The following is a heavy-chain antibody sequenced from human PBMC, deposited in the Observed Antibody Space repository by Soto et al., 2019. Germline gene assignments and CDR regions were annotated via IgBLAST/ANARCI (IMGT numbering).Heavy chain of an antibody. D-gene: IGHD3-22*01. V-gene: IGHV4-30-4*01. Sequence: TSETLSLTCTVSGGSISSGDYYWSWIRQPPGKGLEWIGYIYYSGSTYYNPSLKSRVTISVDTSKNQFSLKLSSVTAADTAVYYCARVMENYYDSSGYTKDAFDIWGQGTMVTVSS. J-gene: IGHJ3*02. CDR1: GGSISSGDYY. CDR3: ARVMENYYDSSGYTKDAFDI. CDR2: IYYSGST.